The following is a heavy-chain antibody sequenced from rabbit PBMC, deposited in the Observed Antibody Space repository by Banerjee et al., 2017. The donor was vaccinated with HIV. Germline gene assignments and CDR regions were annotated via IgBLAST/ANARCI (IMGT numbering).Heavy chain of an antibody. CDR3: ARDLSYYYDMDL. Sequence: QSLEESGGDLVKPGASLTLTCTASGFSFSSSYYMCWVRQATGKGLEWIACIYAGGSGYSYYASWAKGRFTISKSSSTTVTLQMTSLTAADTATYFCARDLSYYYDMDLWGPGTLGTVS. J-gene: IGHJ6*01. CDR1: GFSFSSSYY. CDR2: IYAGGSGYS. V-gene: IGHV1S40*01.